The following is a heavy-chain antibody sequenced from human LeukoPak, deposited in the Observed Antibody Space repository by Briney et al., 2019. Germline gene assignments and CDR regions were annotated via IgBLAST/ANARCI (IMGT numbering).Heavy chain of an antibody. CDR1: GDSISRYY. CDR2: IYNGGII. CDR3: ARDSGTTGEVKFDP. J-gene: IGHJ5*02. Sequence: SETLSLTCTVSGDSISRYYWSWIRQPAGKGLEWIGRIYNGGIITYNPSLKSRVTMSIDTSNNQFSLRLRFVAAADTAVYYCARDSGTTGEVKFDPWGQGTLVTVSS. V-gene: IGHV4-4*07. D-gene: IGHD3-10*01.